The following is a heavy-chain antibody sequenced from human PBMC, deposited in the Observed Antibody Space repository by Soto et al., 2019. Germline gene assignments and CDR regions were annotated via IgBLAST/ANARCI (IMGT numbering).Heavy chain of an antibody. V-gene: IGHV4-4*02. CDR1: GAPITTTKW. J-gene: IGHJ6*02. D-gene: IGHD3-16*01. CDR3: ATQTISYTWGV. Sequence: QVQLQESGPGLVKPSETLSLTCTVSGAPITTTKWWAWVRLPPGKGLEWIGELSRGDERSSNPSLEGRSTMSLDKSNNHFSLKLTSVTAADTAIYYCATQTISYTWGVWGRGTSVNVSS. CDR2: LSRGDER.